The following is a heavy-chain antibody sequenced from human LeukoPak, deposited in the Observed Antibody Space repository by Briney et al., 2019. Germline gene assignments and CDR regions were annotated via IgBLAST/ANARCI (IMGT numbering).Heavy chain of an antibody. CDR2: ISSSSSYI. CDR3: ARDTWQWLVLADYFAY. J-gene: IGHJ4*02. V-gene: IGHV3-21*01. D-gene: IGHD6-19*01. CDR1: GFTFSSYS. Sequence: GGSLRLSCAASGFTFSSYSMNWVRQAPGTGLEWVSSISSSSSYIYYADSVKGRFTISRDNAKNSLYLQMNSLRAEDTAVYYCARDTWQWLVLADYFAYWGQGTLVTVSS.